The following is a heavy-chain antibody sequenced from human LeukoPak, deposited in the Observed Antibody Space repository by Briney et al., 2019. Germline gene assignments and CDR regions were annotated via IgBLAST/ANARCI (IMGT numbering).Heavy chain of an antibody. D-gene: IGHD5-12*01. V-gene: IGHV4-59*01. Sequence: SETLSLTCTVSGGSISSYYWSWIRQPPGKGLEWIGYIYYSGSTNYNPSLKSRVTISVDTSKNQFSLKLSSVTAADTAVYYCARASRWLRWIKGIDVWGQGTTVTVSS. CDR3: ARASRWLRWIKGIDV. J-gene: IGHJ6*02. CDR1: GGSISSYY. CDR2: IYYSGST.